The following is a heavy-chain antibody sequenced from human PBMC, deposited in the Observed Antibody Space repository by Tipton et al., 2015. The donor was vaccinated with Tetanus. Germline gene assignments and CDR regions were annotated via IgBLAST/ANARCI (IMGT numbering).Heavy chain of an antibody. CDR3: ARDDYYDGRGLYYYGLDV. J-gene: IGHJ6*02. CDR1: GGSFSGYY. Sequence: TLSLTCAVYGGSFSGYYWSWIRQPPGKGLEWIGEINHSGSTNYNPSLKSRVTISADTSKNQFSLKVSSVTAADTAVYYCARDDYYDGRGLYYYGLDVWGQGTTVTVSS. CDR2: INHSGST. D-gene: IGHD3-22*01. V-gene: IGHV4-34*01.